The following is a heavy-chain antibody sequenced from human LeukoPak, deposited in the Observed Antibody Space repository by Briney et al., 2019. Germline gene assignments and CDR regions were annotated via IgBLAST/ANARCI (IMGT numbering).Heavy chain of an antibody. J-gene: IGHJ4*02. D-gene: IGHD2-2*01. Sequence: AASLKISCRGSGYSFTTYWIGWVRQLPRKSLEWMGIIYPGDSDTRYSPSFQGQVTMSADKSINTAYLQWSSLKASDTAMYYCARRQGCSSTSCPPDSWGQGTLVTVAS. CDR2: IYPGDSDT. V-gene: IGHV5-51*01. CDR1: GYSFTTYW. CDR3: ARRQGCSSTSCPPDS.